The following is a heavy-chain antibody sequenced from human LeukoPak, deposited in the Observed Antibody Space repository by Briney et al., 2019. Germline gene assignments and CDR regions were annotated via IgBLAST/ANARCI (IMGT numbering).Heavy chain of an antibody. D-gene: IGHD6-13*01. CDR3: ARGEAAAAADWYFDL. CDR1: GGSISSYY. Sequence: SETLSLTCTVSGGSISSYYWSWIRQPPGKGLEWIGYIYYSGSTYYNPSLKSRVTISVDTSKNQFSLKLSSVTAADTAVYYCARGEAAAAADWYFDLWGRGTLVPVSS. V-gene: IGHV4-59*12. CDR2: IYYSGST. J-gene: IGHJ2*01.